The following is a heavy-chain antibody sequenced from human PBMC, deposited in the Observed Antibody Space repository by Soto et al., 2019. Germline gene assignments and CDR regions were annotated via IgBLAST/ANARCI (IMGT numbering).Heavy chain of an antibody. CDR2: IKTTIDGGRI. CDR3: TTNSVTDFYYYGMEV. CDR1: GFTCSNGW. Sequence: GGSLGLSCEGSGFTCSNGWMTWVRQAGGKVLEWVGRIKTTIDGGRIDYAAPPTGRFTISREDSKKTLYRQMKSLKNEDPGVYYWTTNSVTDFYYYGMEVWGLGTTVTVSS. J-gene: IGHJ6*02. V-gene: IGHV3-15*01.